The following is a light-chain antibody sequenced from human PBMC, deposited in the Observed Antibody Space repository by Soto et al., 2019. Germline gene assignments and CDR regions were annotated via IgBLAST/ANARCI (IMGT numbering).Light chain of an antibody. CDR3: QQSYSTPIT. CDR2: AAS. Sequence: DLQMTQSPSSLSASVGDRVTITCRASQSISSYLNWYQQKPGKAPKLLIYAASSLQSGVPSRFSGSGSGTDFTLTISSLQPEDFATYYCQQSYSTPITFGQGTRREIK. CDR1: QSISSY. V-gene: IGKV1-39*01. J-gene: IGKJ5*01.